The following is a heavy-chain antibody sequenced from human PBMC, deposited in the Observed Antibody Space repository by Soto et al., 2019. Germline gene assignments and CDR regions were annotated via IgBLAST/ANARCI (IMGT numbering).Heavy chain of an antibody. CDR3: ARDDVGQNYYYGMDV. D-gene: IGHD1-26*01. CDR2: ISYDGSNK. J-gene: IGHJ6*02. V-gene: IGHV3-30-3*01. CDR1: GFTFSSYA. Sequence: GGSLRLSCAASGFTFSSYAMHWVRQAPGKGLEWVAVISYDGSNKYYADSVKGRFTISRDNSKNTLYLQMNSLRAEDTAVYYCARDDVGQNYYYGMDVWGQGTTVTVSS.